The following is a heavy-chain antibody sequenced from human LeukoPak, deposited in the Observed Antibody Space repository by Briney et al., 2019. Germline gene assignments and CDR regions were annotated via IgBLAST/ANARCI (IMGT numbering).Heavy chain of an antibody. CDR2: IYTSGST. D-gene: IGHD6-13*01. CDR1: GGSNSSGSYY. V-gene: IGHV4-61*02. J-gene: IGHJ6*03. CDR3: VGDAAAGYYYYYMDV. Sequence: PSETLSLTCTVSGGSNSSGSYYWSWIRQPAGKGLEWIGRIYTSGSTNYNPSLKSRVTISVDTSKNQFSLKLSSVTAADTAVYYCVGDAAAGYYYYYMDVWGKGTTVTVSS.